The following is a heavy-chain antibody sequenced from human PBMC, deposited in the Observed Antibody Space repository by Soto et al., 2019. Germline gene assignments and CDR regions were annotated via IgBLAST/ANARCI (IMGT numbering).Heavy chain of an antibody. CDR2: ISWNSGSI. D-gene: IGHD6-19*01. V-gene: IGHV3-9*01. Sequence: PGGSLRLSCAASGFTFGPFWMHWVRQAPGKGLEWVSGISWNSGSIGYADSVKGRFTISRDNAKNSLYLQMNSLRAEDTALYYCAKDIVVAGTDRAFDIRGQGTMVTVSS. J-gene: IGHJ3*02. CDR1: GFTFGPFW. CDR3: AKDIVVAGTDRAFDI.